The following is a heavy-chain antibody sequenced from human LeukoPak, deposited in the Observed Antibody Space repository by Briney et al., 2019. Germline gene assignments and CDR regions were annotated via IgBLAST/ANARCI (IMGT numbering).Heavy chain of an antibody. V-gene: IGHV3-21*01. CDR3: ARGVSGTYFVDS. D-gene: IGHD1-26*01. CDR2: ISSASSYI. Sequence: PGGSLRLSCAASGFIFSSYNMNWVRQAPGKGLEWVSSISSASSYIYYADSVEGRFTISRDNAQNSLFLQMNSLRVEDTAAYYCARGVSGTYFVDSWGQGTLVTVSS. J-gene: IGHJ4*02. CDR1: GFIFSSYN.